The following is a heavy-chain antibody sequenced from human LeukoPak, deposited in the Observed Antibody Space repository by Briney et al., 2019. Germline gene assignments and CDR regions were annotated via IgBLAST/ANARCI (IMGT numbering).Heavy chain of an antibody. J-gene: IGHJ3*02. CDR2: IYYSGSA. CDR1: GGSIRGHY. D-gene: IGHD2-21*02. V-gene: IGHV4-59*08. CDR3: ARGTVTASMKAFDI. Sequence: SETLSLTCTVSGGSIRGHYWSWIRQPPGNGLEWIGYIYYSGSANYNPSLKSRVTISVDTSKNQCSLKLSSVTAADTALYYCARGTVTASMKAFDIWGQGTMVTVSS.